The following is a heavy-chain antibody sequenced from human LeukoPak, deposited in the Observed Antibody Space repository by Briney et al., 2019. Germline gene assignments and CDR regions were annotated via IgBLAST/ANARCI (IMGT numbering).Heavy chain of an antibody. D-gene: IGHD1-14*01. CDR2: LYSDGNK. Sequence: PGGSLRLSCAASGFTVITNDMTWVRQAPGKGLEWVSVLYSDGNKKYADSVQGRFPISRDNSKNTLYLEMNSLSPHDTAVYYCARGVEPLAANTLAYWGQGTLVTVSS. J-gene: IGHJ4*02. V-gene: IGHV3-53*01. CDR3: ARGVEPLAANTLAY. CDR1: GFTVITND.